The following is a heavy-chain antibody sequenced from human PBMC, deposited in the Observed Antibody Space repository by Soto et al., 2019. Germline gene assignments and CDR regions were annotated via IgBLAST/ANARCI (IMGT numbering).Heavy chain of an antibody. Sequence: TSETLSLTCAVSGGSISSGGYSWSWIRQPAGKGLEWIGYIYHSGSTYYNPSLKSRVTISVDRSKNQFSLKLSSVTAADTAVYYCASVCRYQLLSGLLRRTDAFDIWGQGTMVTVSS. CDR2: IYHSGST. V-gene: IGHV4-30-2*01. J-gene: IGHJ3*02. D-gene: IGHD2-2*01. CDR3: ASVCRYQLLSGLLRRTDAFDI. CDR1: GGSISSGGYS.